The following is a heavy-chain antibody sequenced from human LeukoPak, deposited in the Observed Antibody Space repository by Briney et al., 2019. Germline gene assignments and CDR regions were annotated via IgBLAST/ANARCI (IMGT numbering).Heavy chain of an antibody. J-gene: IGHJ3*02. CDR3: ARGTTAAAGTYAFDI. Sequence: SVKVSCKASGGTFSSYAISWVRQAPGQGLEWMGRIIPILGIANYAQKFQGRVTITADKSTSTAYMELSSLRSEDTAVYYCARGTTAAAGTYAFDIWGQGTMVTVSS. D-gene: IGHD6-13*01. CDR1: GGTFSSYA. V-gene: IGHV1-69*04. CDR2: IIPILGIA.